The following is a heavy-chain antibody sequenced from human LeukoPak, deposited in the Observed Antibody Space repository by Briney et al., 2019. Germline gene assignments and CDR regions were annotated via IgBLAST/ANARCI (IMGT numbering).Heavy chain of an antibody. CDR2: ISGSGGST. V-gene: IGHV3-23*01. D-gene: IGHD6-19*01. CDR1: GFTFSSYA. J-gene: IGHJ4*02. Sequence: GRSLRLSCAASGFTFSSYAMSWVRQSPGKGLEWVSAISGSGGSTYYADSVKGRFTISRDNSKNTLYLQMNSLRAEDTAVYYCAKDSGWYFFDYWGQGTLVTVSS. CDR3: AKDSGWYFFDY.